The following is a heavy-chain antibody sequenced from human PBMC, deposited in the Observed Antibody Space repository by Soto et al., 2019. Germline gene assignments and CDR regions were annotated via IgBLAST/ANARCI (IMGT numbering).Heavy chain of an antibody. CDR1: GGTFSSYT. CDR2: IIPILGIA. J-gene: IGHJ6*03. D-gene: IGHD3-3*01. V-gene: IGHV1-69*04. CDR3: ARDYQPPRFLEYYYYYYYMDV. Sequence: ASVKVSCKASGGTFSSYTISWVRQAPGQGLEWMGRIIPILGIANYAQKFQGRVTITADKSTSTAYMELSSLRSEDTAVYYCARDYQPPRFLEYYYYYYYMDVWGKGTTVTVSS.